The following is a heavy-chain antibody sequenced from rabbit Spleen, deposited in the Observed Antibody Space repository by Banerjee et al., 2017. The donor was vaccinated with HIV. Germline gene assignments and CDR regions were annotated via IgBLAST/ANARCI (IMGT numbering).Heavy chain of an antibody. CDR3: ASAYSDVYFNL. J-gene: IGHJ4*01. CDR2: IGAGSGTT. CDR1: GFSFSSGYY. Sequence: QSLEESGGDMVKPGASLTLTCTASGFSFSSGYYMSWVRQAPGKGLEWIGCIGAGSGTTYYASWVNGRFTISKTSSTTVTLQMTSLTAADTATYFCASAYSDVYFNLWGQGTLVTVS. D-gene: IGHD6-1*01. V-gene: IGHV1S40*01.